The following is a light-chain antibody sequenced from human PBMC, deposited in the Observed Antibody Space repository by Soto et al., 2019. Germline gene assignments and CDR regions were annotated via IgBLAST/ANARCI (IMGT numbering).Light chain of an antibody. V-gene: IGLV2-14*01. J-gene: IGLJ1*01. Sequence: QSFLTQPASVSGSPGQSITIACTGTSSDVGAYKYVSWYQQHPGKAPKLMIYEVSNRPSGVSNRFSGSKSGNTASVTISGLQAEDEADYYCSSYTSTNTQVFGTGTKVTVL. CDR1: SSDVGAYKY. CDR2: EVS. CDR3: SSYTSTNTQV.